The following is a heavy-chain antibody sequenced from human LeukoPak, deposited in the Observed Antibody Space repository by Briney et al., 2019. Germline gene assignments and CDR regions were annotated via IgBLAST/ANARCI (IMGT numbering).Heavy chain of an antibody. D-gene: IGHD2-2*01. CDR2: IRYDGSNK. J-gene: IGHJ6*03. Sequence: GGSLRLSCAASGFTFSSYSMNWVRQAPGKGLEWVAFIRYDGSNKYYADSVKGRFTISRDNSKNTLYLQMNSLRAEDTAVYYCAKDHCSSTSCYWGYYYMDVWGKGTTVTVSS. CDR1: GFTFSSYS. V-gene: IGHV3-30*02. CDR3: AKDHCSSTSCYWGYYYMDV.